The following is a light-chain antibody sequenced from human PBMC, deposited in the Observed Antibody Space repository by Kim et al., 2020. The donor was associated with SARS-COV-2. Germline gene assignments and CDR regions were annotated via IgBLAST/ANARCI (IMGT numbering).Light chain of an antibody. CDR2: GSS. CDR1: QGISNY. CDR3: QQYNRTPLT. V-gene: IGKV1-27*01. J-gene: IGKJ4*01. Sequence: DIQMTQSPSYLSASVGDRVTITCRASQGISNYLAWYQQNPGKVPKILIYGSSTLPSGVPSRFSGGGSGTDFTLTITNLQPEDVAIYYCQQYNRTPLTFGGGTKVDIK.